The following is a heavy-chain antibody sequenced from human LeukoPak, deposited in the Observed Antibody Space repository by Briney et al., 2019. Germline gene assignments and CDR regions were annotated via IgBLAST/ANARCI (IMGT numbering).Heavy chain of an antibody. CDR2: INSDGSST. CDR3: ARSGGYYQLFDY. D-gene: IGHD3-3*01. Sequence: GGSLRLSCAASGFTFSSYWMHWVRQAPGKGLVWVSRINSDGSSTSYADSVKGRFTISRDNAKNTLYLQMNSLRAEDTAVYYCARSGGYYQLFDYWGQGTLVTVSS. J-gene: IGHJ4*02. CDR1: GFTFSSYW. V-gene: IGHV3-74*01.